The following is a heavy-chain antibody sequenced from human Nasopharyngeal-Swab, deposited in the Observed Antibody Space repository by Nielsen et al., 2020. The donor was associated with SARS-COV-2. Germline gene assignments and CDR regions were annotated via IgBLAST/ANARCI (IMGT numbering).Heavy chain of an antibody. CDR2: INHSGST. D-gene: IGHD1-14*01. J-gene: IGHJ6*02. CDR3: ARPTTLGNYYGMDV. V-gene: IGHV4-34*01. Sequence: REAPGKGLEWIGEINHSGSTNYNPSLKSRVTISVDTSKNQFSLKLSSVTAADTAVYYCARPTTLGNYYGMDVWGQGTTVTVSS.